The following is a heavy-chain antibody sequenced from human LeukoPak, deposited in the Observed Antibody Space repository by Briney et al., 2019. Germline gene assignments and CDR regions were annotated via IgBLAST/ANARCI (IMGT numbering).Heavy chain of an antibody. J-gene: IGHJ4*02. D-gene: IGHD3-3*01. Sequence: SETLSLTCAVYGGSFSGYYWSWIRQPPGKGLEWIGEINHSGSTNYNPSLKSRVTISVDTSKNQFSLKLSSVTAADTAVYYCASRPYDFWSGYYRKNLYYFGYWGQGTLVTVSS. CDR1: GGSFSGYY. V-gene: IGHV4-34*01. CDR3: ASRPYDFWSGYYRKNLYYFGY. CDR2: INHSGST.